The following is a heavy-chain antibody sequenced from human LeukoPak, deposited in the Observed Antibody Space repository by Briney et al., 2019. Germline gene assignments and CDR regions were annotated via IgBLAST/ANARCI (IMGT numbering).Heavy chain of an antibody. Sequence: GASVKVSCKAPGGTFSSCAISWVRQAPGQGLEWMGRIIPILGIANYAQKFQGRVTITADKSTSTAYMELSSLRSEDTAVYYCARDGRYYDSSGYYCPLDYWGQGTLVTVSS. CDR2: IIPILGIA. CDR3: ARDGRYYDSSGYYCPLDY. CDR1: GGTFSSCA. V-gene: IGHV1-69*04. J-gene: IGHJ4*02. D-gene: IGHD3-22*01.